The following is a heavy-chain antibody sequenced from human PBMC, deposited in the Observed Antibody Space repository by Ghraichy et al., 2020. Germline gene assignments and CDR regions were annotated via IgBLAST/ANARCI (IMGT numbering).Heavy chain of an antibody. D-gene: IGHD3-10*01. V-gene: IGHV3-53*01. CDR1: GFTVSSNY. CDR2: NYSGGSI. CDR3: MVRGVIIKGAYDY. Sequence: GGSLRLSCAASGFTVSSNYMSWVRRAPGKGLEWVSGNYSGGSIYYADSVKGRFTISRDNSKNTLYLQMNSLRAEDTAVYYCMVRGVIIKGAYDYWGQGTLVTVSS. J-gene: IGHJ4*02.